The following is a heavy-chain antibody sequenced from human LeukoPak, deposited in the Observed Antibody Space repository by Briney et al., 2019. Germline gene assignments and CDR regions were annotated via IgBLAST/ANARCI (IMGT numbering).Heavy chain of an antibody. CDR3: AKESGALGAPLYDY. V-gene: IGHV3-23*01. J-gene: IGHJ4*02. CDR1: GFIFRNYA. CDR2: ISDNGGGT. D-gene: IGHD4/OR15-4a*01. Sequence: GGSLRLSCVASGFIFRNYAMSWVRQAPGEGLEWVSGISDNGGGTYYADSVKGRFTISRDNSKNMLYLQMNSLRAEDTAMYYCAKESGALGAPLYDYWGRGILATASS.